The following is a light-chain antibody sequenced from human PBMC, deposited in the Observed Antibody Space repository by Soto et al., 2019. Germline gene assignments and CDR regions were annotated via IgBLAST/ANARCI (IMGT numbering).Light chain of an antibody. CDR2: LGS. V-gene: IGKV2-28*01. CDR1: QSLLHSNGYNY. J-gene: IGKJ3*01. CDR3: MQAFHTTCT. Sequence: DIVMTQSPLSLPVTPGEPASISCRSSQSLLHSNGYNYLDWYLQKPGQSPQLLIYLGSNRASGVPGRFSGTGSVSDFTLSISGVEAEYVRDYYYMQAFHTTCTFGPGTKVDIK.